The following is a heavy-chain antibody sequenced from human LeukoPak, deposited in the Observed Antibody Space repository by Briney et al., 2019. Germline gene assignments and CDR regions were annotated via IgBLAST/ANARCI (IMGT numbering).Heavy chain of an antibody. J-gene: IGHJ4*02. CDR1: GFTFSSYG. CDR2: ISYDGSNK. CDR3: AKDFRSGIFDY. V-gene: IGHV3-30*18. Sequence: GGSLRLSCAASGFTFSSYGMHWVPQAPGKGLEWVAVISYDGSNKYYADSVKGRFTISRDNSKNTLYLQMNSLRAEDTAVYYCAKDFRSGIFDYWGQGTLVTVSS. D-gene: IGHD3-10*01.